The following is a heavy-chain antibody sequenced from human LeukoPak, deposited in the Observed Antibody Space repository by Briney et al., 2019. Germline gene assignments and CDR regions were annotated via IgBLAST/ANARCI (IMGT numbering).Heavy chain of an antibody. CDR2: ISSSRRYI. J-gene: IGHJ4*02. D-gene: IGHD3-22*01. V-gene: IGHV3-21*01. CDR3: ARDPLPDR. Sequence: PGGSLRLSCAASGFTFSSYSMNWVRQAPGKGLEGVSSISSSRRYIYYADSVKGRFTISRDNAKNSLYLQMNSLRAEDTAVYYCARDPLPDRWGQGTLVTVSS. CDR1: GFTFSSYS.